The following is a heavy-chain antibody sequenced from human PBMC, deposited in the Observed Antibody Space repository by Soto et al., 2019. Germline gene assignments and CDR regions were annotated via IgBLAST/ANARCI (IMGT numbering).Heavy chain of an antibody. J-gene: IGHJ4*02. D-gene: IGHD1-1*01. CDR1: GFTVSSNY. V-gene: IGHV3-66*04. Sequence: EVQLVESGGGLVQPGGSLRLSCAASGFTVSSNYMSWVRQAPGKGLEWVSVIYSGGSTYYADSVKGRFTISRDKSKNTLCLQINSLRAEDTAVYYCARHTTWTPRALYYWGQGTLVTVSS. CDR3: ARHTTWTPRALYY. CDR2: IYSGGST.